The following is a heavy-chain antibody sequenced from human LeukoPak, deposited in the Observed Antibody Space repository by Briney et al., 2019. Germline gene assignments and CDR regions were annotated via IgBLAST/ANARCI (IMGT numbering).Heavy chain of an antibody. J-gene: IGHJ4*02. D-gene: IGHD3-22*01. V-gene: IGHV1-18*01. Sequence: ASVNVSCKASVYTFTIFGISWVRQAPGQGLEWMGWISAFNGYTNYAQKLQGRVSMTTDTSTGTAYMELRSLRSDDTAVYYCARAKRYYYDSSGSQSFYFDYWGQGTLVTVSS. CDR2: ISAFNGYT. CDR3: ARAKRYYYDSSGSQSFYFDY. CDR1: VYTFTIFG.